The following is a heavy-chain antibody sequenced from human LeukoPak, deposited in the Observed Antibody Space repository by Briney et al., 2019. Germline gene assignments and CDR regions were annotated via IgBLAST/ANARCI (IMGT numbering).Heavy chain of an antibody. V-gene: IGHV1-2*04. D-gene: IGHD7-27*01. J-gene: IGHJ4*02. CDR2: INPNTGGT. Sequence: SVKVSCKASGYSFTGYYMHWVRQAPGQGPEWMGRINPNTGGTNYAQKFQGWVTMTRDTSISTAYMELSRLTSDDTAVYYCARAAQTGGDFDYWGQGTLVTVSS. CDR1: GYSFTGYY. CDR3: ARAAQTGGDFDY.